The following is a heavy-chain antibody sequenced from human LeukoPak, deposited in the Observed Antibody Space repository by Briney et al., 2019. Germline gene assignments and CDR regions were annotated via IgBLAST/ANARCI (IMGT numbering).Heavy chain of an antibody. CDR1: GGSIGGSGFY. V-gene: IGHV4-39*01. CDR2: IYYPGTT. D-gene: IGHD6-19*01. CDR3: GRHVSSGWDYFNGLDV. Sequence: PSETLSLTCKVSGGSIGGSGFYWGWFRQPPGKGLEWIGSIYYPGTTHYNPSLESRVTISVDTSKYQVFLTLRSVTATDTAVYYCGRHVSSGWDYFNGLDVWGQGTAVTVSS. J-gene: IGHJ6*02.